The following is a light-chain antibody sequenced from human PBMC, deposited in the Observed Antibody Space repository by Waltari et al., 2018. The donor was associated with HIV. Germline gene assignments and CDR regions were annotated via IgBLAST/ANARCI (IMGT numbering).Light chain of an antibody. V-gene: IGLV2-11*01. CDR3: CSYAGSYV. CDR1: SSEAGNYNS. Sequence: QSALTQPRSVSGSPGQSVTISCTGTSSEAGNYNSVSWYQQPPGKAPKLMIYDVSKRPAGVPDRFSGSKSGNTASLTISGLQAEDEADYYCCSYAGSYVFGIGTEVTVL. CDR2: DVS. J-gene: IGLJ1*01.